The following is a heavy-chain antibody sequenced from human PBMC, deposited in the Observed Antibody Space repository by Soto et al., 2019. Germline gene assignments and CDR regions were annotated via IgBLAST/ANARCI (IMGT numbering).Heavy chain of an antibody. CDR2: ISYDGSNK. J-gene: IGHJ4*02. Sequence: GGSLRLSCAASGFTFSSYAMHWVRQAPGKGLEWVAVISYDGSNKYYADSVKGRFTISRDNSKNTLYLQMNSLRAEDTAVYYCARDYTAVAGRIGHFDYWGQGTLVTVPQ. V-gene: IGHV3-30-3*01. D-gene: IGHD6-19*01. CDR3: ARDYTAVAGRIGHFDY. CDR1: GFTFSSYA.